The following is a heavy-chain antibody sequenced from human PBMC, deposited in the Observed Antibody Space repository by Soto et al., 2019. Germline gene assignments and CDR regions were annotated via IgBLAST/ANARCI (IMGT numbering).Heavy chain of an antibody. CDR1: GYTFTSYG. CDR2: ISAYNGNT. CDR3: ARVRAMVTENGFDP. J-gene: IGHJ5*02. Sequence: ASVKVSCKASGYTFTSYGISWVRQAPGQGLEWMGWISAYNGNTNYAQKLQGRVTMTTDTSTSTAYMELRSLRSDDTAVYYCARVRAMVTENGFDPWGQGTLVTVSS. D-gene: IGHD5-18*01. V-gene: IGHV1-18*01.